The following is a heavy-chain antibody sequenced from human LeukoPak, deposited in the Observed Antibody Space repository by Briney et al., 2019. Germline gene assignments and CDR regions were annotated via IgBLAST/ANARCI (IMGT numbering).Heavy chain of an antibody. V-gene: IGHV3-7*03. Sequence: GGSLRLSCAASGFTFSSYWMSWVRQAPGKGLEWVANIKEDGSEKSYVDSVKGRFTISRDNSKNTVYLQMNSLRAEDTAVYYCAKRYYGSGNYDPLFEYWGQGTLVTVSS. J-gene: IGHJ4*02. CDR3: AKRYYGSGNYDPLFEY. CDR2: IKEDGSEK. D-gene: IGHD3-10*01. CDR1: GFTFSSYW.